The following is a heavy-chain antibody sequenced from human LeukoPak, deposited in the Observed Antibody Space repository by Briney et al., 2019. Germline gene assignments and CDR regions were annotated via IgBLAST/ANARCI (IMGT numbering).Heavy chain of an antibody. CDR2: INPNSGGT. V-gene: IGHV1-2*06. CDR1: GGTFSSYA. J-gene: IGHJ3*02. D-gene: IGHD6-19*01. CDR3: ARDLGAYSSGWYSHDAFDI. Sequence: ASLKFSCKAYGGTFSSYAISWVRQAPGQELEWMGRINPNSGGTNYAQKFQGRVTMTRDTSISTAYMELSRLRSDDTAVYYCARDLGAYSSGWYSHDAFDIWGQGTMVTVSS.